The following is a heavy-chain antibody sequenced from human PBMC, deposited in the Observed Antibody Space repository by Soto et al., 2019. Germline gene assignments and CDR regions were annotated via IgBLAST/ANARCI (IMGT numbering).Heavy chain of an antibody. Sequence: EVQMVESGGGLVKPGGSLRLSCAASGFVFKNARMSWARQAPGRGLEWVGHIRSSAERGTTDYAAPVKGRFTISRDDSQNTLYLQMNSRKTEDTAVYFCYHYGSGSYSTDYWGQGTLVTVSS. D-gene: IGHD3-10*01. V-gene: IGHV3-15*07. CDR1: GFVFKNAR. CDR3: YHYGSGSYSTDY. J-gene: IGHJ4*02. CDR2: IRSSAERGTT.